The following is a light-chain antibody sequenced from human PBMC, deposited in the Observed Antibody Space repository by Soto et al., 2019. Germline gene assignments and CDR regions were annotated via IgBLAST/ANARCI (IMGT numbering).Light chain of an antibody. CDR3: QQLNSYPIT. V-gene: IGKV1-9*01. J-gene: IGKJ5*01. CDR2: AAS. Sequence: IQLTQSPSSLSASVGDRVTITCRASQGVSSYLAWYQLKPGKAPKLLISAASTLRSGVPSRFSGSGSGTDFTLTISSLQPEDFATYYCQQLNSYPITFGQGTRLEI. CDR1: QGVSSY.